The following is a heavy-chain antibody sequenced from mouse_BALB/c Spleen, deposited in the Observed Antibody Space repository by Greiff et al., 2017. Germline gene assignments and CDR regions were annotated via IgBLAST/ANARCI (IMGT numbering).Heavy chain of an antibody. Sequence: QVQLKESGPGLVAPSQSLSITCTVSGFSLTSYGVHWVRQPPGKGLEWLGVIWAGGSTNYNSALMSRLSISKDNSKSQVFLKMNSLQTDDTAMYYCARDQAAYGSSYDAMDYWGQGTSVTVAS. CDR3: ARDQAAYGSSYDAMDY. V-gene: IGHV2-9*02. D-gene: IGHD1-1*01. J-gene: IGHJ4*01. CDR1: GFSLTSYG. CDR2: IWAGGST.